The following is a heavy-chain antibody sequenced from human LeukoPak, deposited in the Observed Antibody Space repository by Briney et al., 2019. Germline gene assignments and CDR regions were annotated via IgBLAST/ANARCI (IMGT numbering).Heavy chain of an antibody. Sequence: GASVKVSCKASGYTFTSYGISWVRQAPGQGLEWMGWISAYNGNTNYAQKLQGRVTMTTDTSTSTAYMELRSLRSDDTAVYYCARVIAAAGLYYYYYMDVWGKGTTVTVSS. J-gene: IGHJ6*03. CDR1: GYTFTSYG. V-gene: IGHV1-18*01. D-gene: IGHD6-13*01. CDR3: ARVIAAAGLYYYYYMDV. CDR2: ISAYNGNT.